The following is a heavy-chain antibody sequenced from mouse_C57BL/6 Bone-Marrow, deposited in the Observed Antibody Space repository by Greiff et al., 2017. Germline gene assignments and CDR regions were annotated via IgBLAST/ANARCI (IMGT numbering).Heavy chain of an antibody. Sequence: QVQLQQSDAELVKPGASVKISCKVSGYTFTDHTIHWMKQRPEQGLEWIGYIYPRDGSTKYNEKFKGKATLTADKSSSTAYMQLNSLTSEDSAVYFCARPICDGYCRYAMDYWGQGTSVTVSS. J-gene: IGHJ4*01. CDR3: ARPICDGYCRYAMDY. D-gene: IGHD2-3*01. CDR1: GYTFTDHT. V-gene: IGHV1-78*01. CDR2: IYPRDGST.